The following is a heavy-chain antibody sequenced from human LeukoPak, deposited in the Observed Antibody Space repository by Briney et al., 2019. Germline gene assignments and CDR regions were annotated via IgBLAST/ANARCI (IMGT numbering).Heavy chain of an antibody. CDR3: ASHEYCSGGSCYPFDY. J-gene: IGHJ4*02. Sequence: SGTLSLTCAVSGGSISSSNWWSWVRQPPGKGLEWIGEIYHSGSTNYNPSLKSRVTISVDTSKNQFSLKLSSVTAADTAVYYCASHEYCSGGSCYPFDYWGQGTLVTVSS. CDR2: IYHSGST. CDR1: GGSISSSNW. V-gene: IGHV4-4*02. D-gene: IGHD2-15*01.